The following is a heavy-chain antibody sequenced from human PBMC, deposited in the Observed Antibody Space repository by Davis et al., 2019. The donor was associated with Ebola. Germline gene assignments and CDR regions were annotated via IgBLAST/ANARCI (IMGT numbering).Heavy chain of an antibody. CDR1: GGTFSSYA. CDR3: ARDHHPTTGDYGPYYGMDV. CDR2: IIPILGIA. J-gene: IGHJ6*02. D-gene: IGHD4-17*01. Sequence: SVKVSCKASGGTFSSYAISWVRQAPGQGLEWMGRIIPILGIANYAQKFQGRVTITADKSTSTAYMELSSLRSEDTAVDYCARDHHPTTGDYGPYYGMDVWGQGTTVTVSS. V-gene: IGHV1-69*04.